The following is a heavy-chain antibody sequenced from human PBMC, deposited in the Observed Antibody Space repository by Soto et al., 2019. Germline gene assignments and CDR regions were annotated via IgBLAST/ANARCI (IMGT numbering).Heavy chain of an antibody. Sequence: EVQLVESGGGLVQPGGSLRLSCAASGFTVSSKYMSWVSQAPWKGQEWVSLIQSGGPTYYSDSVNGRFTISRATSENTMHLPMDTLRAEDTAVYYCARDDVLCDGGRCYGVPLDVWCKGTTVTVSS. CDR1: GFTVSSKY. D-gene: IGHD2-15*01. J-gene: IGHJ6*04. CDR3: ARDDVLCDGGRCYGVPLDV. CDR2: IQSGGPT. V-gene: IGHV3-66*01.